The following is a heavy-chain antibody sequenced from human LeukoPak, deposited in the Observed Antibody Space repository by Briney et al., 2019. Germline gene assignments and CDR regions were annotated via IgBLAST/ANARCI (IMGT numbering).Heavy chain of an antibody. D-gene: IGHD3-22*01. CDR3: ATNYYDSSRAASDY. CDR2: ISSSGSAI. Sequence: GGSLRLSCAASGFTFSSYEMNWVRQAPGKGLEWVSYISSSGSAIYYADSVKGRFTISRDNSRNTLYLQMNSLRAEDTAVYYCATNYYDSSRAASDYWGQGTLVTVSS. CDR1: GFTFSSYE. J-gene: IGHJ4*02. V-gene: IGHV3-48*03.